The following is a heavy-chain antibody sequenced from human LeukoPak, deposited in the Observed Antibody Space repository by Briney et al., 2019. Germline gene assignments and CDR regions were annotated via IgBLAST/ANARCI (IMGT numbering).Heavy chain of an antibody. Sequence: GGSLRLSCAASGFTFSSYWMSWVRQAPGKGLEWVANIKQDGSEKYYVDSVKGRFTISRDNAKNSLYLQMNSLRAEDTAVYYCARGIAAAGVNNWFDPWGQGTLVTVSS. CDR1: GFTFSSYW. CDR2: IKQDGSEK. J-gene: IGHJ5*02. D-gene: IGHD6-13*01. V-gene: IGHV3-7*01. CDR3: ARGIAAAGVNNWFDP.